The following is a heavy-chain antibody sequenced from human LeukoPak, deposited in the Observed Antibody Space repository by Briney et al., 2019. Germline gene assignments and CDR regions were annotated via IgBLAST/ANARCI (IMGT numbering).Heavy chain of an antibody. CDR2: ISSDGSNK. CDR3: PRDEGMGYFDY. D-gene: IGHD2-15*01. V-gene: IGHV3-30-3*01. J-gene: IGHJ4*02. Sequence: PGGSLRLSCTASGFTFNSYAMSWVRQAPGKGLEWVAIISSDGSNKYYADSVKGRFTISRDNSKNTLYLQMNSLRAEDTAVYYCPRDEGMGYFDYWGQGTLVTVSS. CDR1: GFTFNSYA.